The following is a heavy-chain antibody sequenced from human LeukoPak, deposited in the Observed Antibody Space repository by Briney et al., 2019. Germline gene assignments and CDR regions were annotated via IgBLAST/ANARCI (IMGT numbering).Heavy chain of an antibody. Sequence: GGSLRLSCAASGFTFSNYAMTWVRQAPGKGLEWVSTINGGGSTDYADSVKGRSTISRDISKNTMSLQMSSLRAEDTAVYYCAKAGGWSLIYNFDYWGQGTLVTVSS. V-gene: IGHV3-23*01. CDR3: AKAGGWSLIYNFDY. D-gene: IGHD6-19*01. J-gene: IGHJ4*02. CDR2: INGGGST. CDR1: GFTFSNYA.